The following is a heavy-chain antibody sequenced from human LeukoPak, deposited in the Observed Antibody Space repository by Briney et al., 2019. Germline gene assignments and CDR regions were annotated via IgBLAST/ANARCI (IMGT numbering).Heavy chain of an antibody. CDR2: IFYSGLT. D-gene: IGHD2-21*01. CDR3: EKRIGRHAKGVIPYFDS. J-gene: IGHJ4*02. Sequence: PSETLSLTRNVSGDSIRSSSLFWGSIRQSPGRGLEWLGTIFYSGLTYDNPSLKSRVAISIDTPKNQFSLKLSSVTAADAAVYYCEKRIGRHAKGVIPYFDSWGQGTLVTVSS. V-gene: IGHV4-39*07. CDR1: GDSIRSSSLF.